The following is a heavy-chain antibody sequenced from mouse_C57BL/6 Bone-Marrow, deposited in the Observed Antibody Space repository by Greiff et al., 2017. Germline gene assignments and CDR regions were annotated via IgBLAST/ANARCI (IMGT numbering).Heavy chain of an antibody. CDR2: INPNNGGT. V-gene: IGHV1-26*01. J-gene: IGHJ2*01. CDR3: ARRDYYYGSSFYFDY. D-gene: IGHD1-1*01. CDR1: GYTFTDYY. Sequence: EVKLQQSGPELVKPGASVKISCKASGYTFTDYYMNWVKQSHGKSLEWIGDINPNNGGTSYNQKFKGKDTLTVDKSSSTAYMELRSLTSEDSAVYYCARRDYYYGSSFYFDYWGQGTTLTVSS.